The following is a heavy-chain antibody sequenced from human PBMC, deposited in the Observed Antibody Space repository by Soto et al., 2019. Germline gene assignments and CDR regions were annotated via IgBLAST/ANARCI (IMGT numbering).Heavy chain of an antibody. J-gene: IGHJ6*02. CDR1: GFTFRDYY. Sequence: QVQLVESGGGLVRPGGSLRLSCEASGFTFRDYYMTWFRQAPGKGLEWLSYIDSSTKYTNYADSVKGRFTISRDNALYLQMNSLRADDTAVYYCAREYYYTMDVWGQGTMVTVSS. CDR3: AREYYYTMDV. V-gene: IGHV3-11*05. CDR2: IDSSTKYT.